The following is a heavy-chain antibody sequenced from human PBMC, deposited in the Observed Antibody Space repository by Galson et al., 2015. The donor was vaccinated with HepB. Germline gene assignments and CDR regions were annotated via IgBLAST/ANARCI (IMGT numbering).Heavy chain of an antibody. J-gene: IGHJ5*02. D-gene: IGHD3-10*01. V-gene: IGHV3-30*18. CDR1: GFTFSSYG. CDR3: AKDGSYYYGSGSYSGWFDP. CDR2: ISYDGSNK. Sequence: SLRLSCAASGFTFSSYGMHWVRQAPGKGLEWVAVISYDGSNKYCADSVKGRFTISRDNSKNTLYLQMNSLGAEDTAVYYCAKDGSYYYGSGSYSGWFDPWGQGTLVTVSS.